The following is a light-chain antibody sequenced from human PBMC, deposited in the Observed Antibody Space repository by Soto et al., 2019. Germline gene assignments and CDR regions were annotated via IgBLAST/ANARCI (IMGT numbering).Light chain of an antibody. V-gene: IGLV1-40*01. CDR3: QYYDTSLSGLSGLYV. CDR1: TSNIGAGFD. J-gene: IGLJ1*01. Sequence: QSVLTQPPSVSGAPGQRVTISCTGTTSNIGAGFDIHWYQQLPGKAPKLLIYSNSHRPSGVPSRFSGSKSGTSASLAITGLQAEDEGAYYCQYYDTSLSGLSGLYVFGSGTKVTVL. CDR2: SNS.